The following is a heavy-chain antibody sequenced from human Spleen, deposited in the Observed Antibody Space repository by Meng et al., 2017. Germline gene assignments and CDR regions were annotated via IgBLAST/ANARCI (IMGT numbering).Heavy chain of an antibody. CDR1: GYTFTSYY. CDR2: INPSGGST. Sequence: ASVKVSCKASGYTFTSYYMHWVRQAPGQGLEWMGIINPSGGSTSYPQKFQGRVTMTRDTSTSTVYMELSSMRAENTAVYYGARGYYYYYQGMDVWGQGTTVTVSS. CDR3: ARGYYYYYQGMDV. V-gene: IGHV1-46*01. J-gene: IGHJ6*02.